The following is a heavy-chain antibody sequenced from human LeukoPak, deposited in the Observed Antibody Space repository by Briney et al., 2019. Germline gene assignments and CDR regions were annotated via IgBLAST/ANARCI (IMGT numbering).Heavy chain of an antibody. Sequence: GGSLRLSCAASGFTCSSYYMHWVRQAPGKGPEWVSRISGDGGSTSYADSVKGRFTISRDNAKNTLYLQMNSLRAEDTAVYYCACYGPGSPSWGQGTLVTVSS. V-gene: IGHV3-74*01. CDR1: GFTCSSYY. CDR3: ACYGPGSPS. CDR2: ISGDGGST. J-gene: IGHJ4*01. D-gene: IGHD3-10*01.